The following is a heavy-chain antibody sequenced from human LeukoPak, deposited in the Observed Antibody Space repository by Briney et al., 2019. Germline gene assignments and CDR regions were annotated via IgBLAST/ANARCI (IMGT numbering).Heavy chain of an antibody. J-gene: IGHJ4*02. CDR1: GFTFSSYA. Sequence: GGSLRLSCAASGFTFSSYAMSWVRQAPGKGLEWVSAISGSGGTTFYADSVKGRFTISRDNSKNTLYLQMNSLRAEDTAVYYCAKGDWCSGGSRYPYYFDYWGQGTLVTVSS. CDR2: ISGSGGTT. CDR3: AKGDWCSGGSRYPYYFDY. D-gene: IGHD2-15*01. V-gene: IGHV3-23*01.